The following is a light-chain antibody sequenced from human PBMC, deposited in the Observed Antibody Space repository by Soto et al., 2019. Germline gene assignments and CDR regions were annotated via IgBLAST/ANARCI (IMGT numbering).Light chain of an antibody. V-gene: IGKV1-9*01. CDR3: QQLKSDPRT. J-gene: IGKJ5*01. CDR1: QGVXSY. Sequence: IPLTQSAPSLCESVGDRLTIACRASQGVXSYFAWYQQKPGKAPKVLXYDAATLQRGVPSRLSGSGSGTDFTLTISSLQPDDFATYYCQQLKSDPRTFGQGTRLEIK. CDR2: DAA.